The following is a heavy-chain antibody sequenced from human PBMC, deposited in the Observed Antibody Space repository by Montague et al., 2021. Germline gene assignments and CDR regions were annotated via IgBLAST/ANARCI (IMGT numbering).Heavy chain of an antibody. CDR3: ARERDRYYYMDI. V-gene: IGHV4-38-2*02. CDR2: VSHGGRT. Sequence: SETLSLTCTVSRSLINSDYYWGWIRQPPGKGLEWMGSVSHGGRTYYNPSLKSRVTLSVDTSNNHFSLKLSSVTAADTAMYYCARERDRYYYMDIWGKGTTITVSS. J-gene: IGHJ6*03. CDR1: RSLINSDYY.